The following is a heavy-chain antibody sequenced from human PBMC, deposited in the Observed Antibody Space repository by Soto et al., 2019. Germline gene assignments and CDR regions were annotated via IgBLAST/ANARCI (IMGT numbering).Heavy chain of an antibody. Sequence: GGSQRLSCDVSGFSLGSYGRHWVRQAPGKGLEWVAVIGFDGKNENYGDSVKGRFTVSRDNSRNTLYLQMNSLRVEDTAVYFCAREIGYSSTWPAYWGQGTLVTVSS. CDR2: IGFDGKNE. CDR3: AREIGYSSTWPAY. V-gene: IGHV3-33*01. D-gene: IGHD6-13*01. CDR1: GFSLGSYG. J-gene: IGHJ4*02.